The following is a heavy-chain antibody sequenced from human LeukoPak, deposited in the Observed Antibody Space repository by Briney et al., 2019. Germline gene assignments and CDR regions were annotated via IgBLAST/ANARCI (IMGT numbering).Heavy chain of an antibody. CDR2: INPNSGGT. J-gene: IGHJ4*02. CDR1: GYTFAGYY. V-gene: IGHV1-2*06. Sequence: ASVKVSCKASGYTFAGYYMHWVRQAPGQGLEWMGRINPNSGGTNYAQKFQGRVTMTRDTSISTAYMELSRLRSDDTAVYYCARCKFRTVTTSAPLGYWGQGTLVTVSS. CDR3: ARCKFRTVTTSAPLGY. D-gene: IGHD4-17*01.